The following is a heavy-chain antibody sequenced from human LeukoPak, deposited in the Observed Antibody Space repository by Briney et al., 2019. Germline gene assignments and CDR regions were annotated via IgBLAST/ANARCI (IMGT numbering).Heavy chain of an antibody. CDR3: ARDRVGGSYSDWYNYYGLDV. Sequence: ASVKVSCKASGYTLTFYYMQWVRQAPGQGLEWMGRLNPNSGGTDYARKFQGRVTMTRDTSISTAYMELSRLRSDDTAVYYCARDRVGGSYSDWYNYYGLDVWGQGTTVTVSS. D-gene: IGHD1-26*01. V-gene: IGHV1-2*06. J-gene: IGHJ6*02. CDR2: LNPNSGGT. CDR1: GYTLTFYY.